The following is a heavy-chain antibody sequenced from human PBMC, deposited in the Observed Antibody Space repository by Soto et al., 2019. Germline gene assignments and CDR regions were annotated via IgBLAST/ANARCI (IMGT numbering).Heavy chain of an antibody. CDR3: ARGLDGVELSLYGFDY. Sequence: ASVKVSCKASGYTFTGYYMHWERKAPGQGLEWMGWINPNSGGTNYAQKFQGWVPMTRDTSISTAYMELSRLRSDDTAVYYCARGLDGVELSLYGFDYWGQGTLVTVSS. CDR1: GYTFTGYY. J-gene: IGHJ4*02. D-gene: IGHD3-16*02. CDR2: INPNSGGT. V-gene: IGHV1-2*04.